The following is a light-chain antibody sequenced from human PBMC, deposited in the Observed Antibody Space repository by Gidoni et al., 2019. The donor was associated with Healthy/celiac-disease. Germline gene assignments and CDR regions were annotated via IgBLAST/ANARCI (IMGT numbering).Light chain of an antibody. J-gene: IGKJ3*01. Sequence: DIPMTPSPSSLSASVGDRVTITCQARQDISNYLNWYQQKPGKAPKLLIYDASNLETGVPSRFSGSGSGTDFTFTISSLQPEDIATYYCQQYDNLPLFXPXTKVDIK. CDR1: QDISNY. V-gene: IGKV1-33*01. CDR3: QQYDNLPL. CDR2: DAS.